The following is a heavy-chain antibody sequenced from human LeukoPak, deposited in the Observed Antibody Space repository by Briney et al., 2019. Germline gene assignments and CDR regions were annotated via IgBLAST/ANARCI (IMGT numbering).Heavy chain of an antibody. CDR1: GGSFSGYD. V-gene: IGHV4-34*01. Sequence: SETLSLTCAVYGGSFSGYDWSWIRQPPGKGLEWIGEINHSGSTNYNPSLKSRVTISVDTSKNQFSLKLSSVTAADTAVYYCARGPNYDFWSGYYAGGGQGTLVTVSS. D-gene: IGHD3-3*01. J-gene: IGHJ4*02. CDR3: ARGPNYDFWSGYYAG. CDR2: INHSGST.